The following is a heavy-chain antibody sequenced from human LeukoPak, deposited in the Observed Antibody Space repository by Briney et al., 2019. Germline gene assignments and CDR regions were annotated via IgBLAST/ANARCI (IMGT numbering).Heavy chain of an antibody. Sequence: GGSLRLSCAASGFTVSSTYMNWVRQAPGKGLEWISVIYTGGSTYYADSVKGRFTISRDNSKNTLYLQMNSLRAEDTALYYCVRDRCSSTSCHDSPNWFDPWGQGTLVTVSS. D-gene: IGHD2-2*01. CDR1: GFTVSSTY. V-gene: IGHV3-53*01. J-gene: IGHJ5*02. CDR3: VRDRCSSTSCHDSPNWFDP. CDR2: IYTGGST.